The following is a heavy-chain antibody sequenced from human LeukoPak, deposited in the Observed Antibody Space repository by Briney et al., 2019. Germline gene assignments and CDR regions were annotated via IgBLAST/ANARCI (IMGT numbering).Heavy chain of an antibody. Sequence: SVKVSCKASGGPFYKYAINWVRQAPGQGLEWMGGIIPIFGTANYAQKFQGRVTITTDESTSTAYMELSSLRSEDTAVYYCARGPLPPIGSYQYYFDYWGQGTLVTVSS. CDR1: GGPFYKYA. V-gene: IGHV1-69*05. CDR2: IIPIFGTA. D-gene: IGHD1-26*01. CDR3: ARGPLPPIGSYQYYFDY. J-gene: IGHJ4*02.